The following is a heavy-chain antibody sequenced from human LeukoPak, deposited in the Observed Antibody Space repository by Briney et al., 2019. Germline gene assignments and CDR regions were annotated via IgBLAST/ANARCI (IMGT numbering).Heavy chain of an antibody. CDR1: GYSFTRYW. V-gene: IGHV5-51*01. CDR3: ARLGDTAMVSHFDY. D-gene: IGHD5-18*01. J-gene: IGHJ4*02. Sequence: GESLKISCKGSGYSFTRYWIGWVRQMPGKGLEWMGIIYPGDSDTRYSPSFQGQVTISADKSIYTAYLQWSSLKASDTAIYYCARLGDTAMVSHFDYWGQGTLVTVPS. CDR2: IYPGDSDT.